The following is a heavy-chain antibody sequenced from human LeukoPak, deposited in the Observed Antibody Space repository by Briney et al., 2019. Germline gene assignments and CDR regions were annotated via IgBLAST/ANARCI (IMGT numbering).Heavy chain of an antibody. J-gene: IGHJ6*02. D-gene: IGHD3-3*01. CDR3: ARLGSRFLEWFGAGYYYGMDV. V-gene: IGHV4-39*01. CDR2: IYYSGST. CDR1: GGSISSSSYY. Sequence: PSETLSLTCTVSGGSISSSSYYWGWIRRPPGKGLEWIGSIYYSGSTYYNPSLKSRVTISVDTSKNQFSLKLSSVTAADTAVYYCARLGSRFLEWFGAGYYYGMDVWGQGTTVTVSS.